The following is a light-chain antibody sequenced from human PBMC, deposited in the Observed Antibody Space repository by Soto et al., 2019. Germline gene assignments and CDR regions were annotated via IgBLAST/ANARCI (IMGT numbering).Light chain of an antibody. CDR2: EVS. Sequence: QSALTQPPSASGSPGQSVTISCTGTSSDVGDYDYVSWYQQHPGKAPKLMIYEVSKRPSGVPDRFSGSKSGNTASLTVSGLQAEDEADYYCSSYAGSTPVVFGGGIKLTVL. V-gene: IGLV2-8*01. CDR1: SSDVGDYDY. CDR3: SSYAGSTPVV. J-gene: IGLJ2*01.